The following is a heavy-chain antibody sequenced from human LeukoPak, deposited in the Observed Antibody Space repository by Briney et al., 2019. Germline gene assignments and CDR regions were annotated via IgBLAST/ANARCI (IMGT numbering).Heavy chain of an antibody. CDR3: VRDRAVSPFPPDAFDM. CDR2: INSDGRST. D-gene: IGHD4-17*01. CDR1: GFTFSNYW. J-gene: IGHJ3*02. Sequence: GGSLRLSCAASGFTFSNYWMHWVRQAPGKGLVWVSRINSDGRSTKYADSVKGRFTVSRDNAKNTLYLQMNSLRAEDTAVYYCVRDRAVSPFPPDAFDMWGQGTMVTVAS. V-gene: IGHV3-74*01.